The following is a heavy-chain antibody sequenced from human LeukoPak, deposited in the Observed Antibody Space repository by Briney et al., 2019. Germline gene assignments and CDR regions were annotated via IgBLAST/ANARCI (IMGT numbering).Heavy chain of an antibody. D-gene: IGHD4-23*01. J-gene: IGHJ4*02. CDR2: IHPDGSDK. Sequence: PGGSLRLSCAASGFTFSSYSMNWVRQAPGKGLEWVAKIHPDGSDKYYVDSVKGRFTISRDNAKSSLHLQMNSLRAEDTAVYYCARVRGDYGGISDYWGQGTLVTVSS. CDR3: ARVRGDYGGISDY. V-gene: IGHV3-7*05. CDR1: GFTFSSYS.